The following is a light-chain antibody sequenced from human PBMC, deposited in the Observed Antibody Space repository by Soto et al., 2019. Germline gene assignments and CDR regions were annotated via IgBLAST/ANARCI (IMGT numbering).Light chain of an antibody. V-gene: IGLV1-47*01. CDR2: MNN. CDR1: SSNIGSNY. Sequence: LTQPPSASWTPGQRVTISCSGSSSNIGSNYVYGYQQLPGTSPKLLIYMNNQRPSVVPDRFSGSKSGTSASLAISGLRSEDEADYYCAAWDDSLSGEVFGTGTKVNVL. CDR3: AAWDDSLSGEV. J-gene: IGLJ1*01.